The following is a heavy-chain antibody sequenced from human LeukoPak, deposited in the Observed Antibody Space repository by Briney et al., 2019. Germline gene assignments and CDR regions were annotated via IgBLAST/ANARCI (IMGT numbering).Heavy chain of an antibody. D-gene: IGHD6-19*01. J-gene: IGHJ4*02. CDR3: ARSAVAGDFDY. V-gene: IGHV1-2*02. CDR2: INPNSGGT. CDR1: GYTFSGYY. Sequence: ASVKVSCKASGYTFSGYYIQWVRQAPGQGLEWMGWINPNSGGTNYAQKFQGRVTMTRDTSISTAYMELSRLRSDDTAVYYCARSAVAGDFDYWGQGTLVTVSS.